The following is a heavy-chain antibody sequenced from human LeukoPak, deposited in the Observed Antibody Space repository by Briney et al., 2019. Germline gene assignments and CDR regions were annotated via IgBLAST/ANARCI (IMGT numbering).Heavy chain of an antibody. Sequence: SETLSLTCTVSGVSISSYYWSWLRQPPGKGLEWVGYICTSGSTNYNPSLKSRVTISVDTSKNQFSLKLSSVTAADTAVYYCARRFFSGYDDAFDIWGQGTMVTVSS. CDR3: ARRFFSGYDDAFDI. CDR2: ICTSGST. CDR1: GVSISSYY. V-gene: IGHV4-4*09. D-gene: IGHD3-22*01. J-gene: IGHJ3*02.